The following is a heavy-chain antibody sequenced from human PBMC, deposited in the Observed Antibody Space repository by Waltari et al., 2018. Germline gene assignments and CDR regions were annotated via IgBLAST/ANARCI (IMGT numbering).Heavy chain of an antibody. CDR3: TRDRGSYSSSGYALGGMHY. J-gene: IGHJ4*02. D-gene: IGHD3-16*01. V-gene: IGHV3-53*01. Sequence: EVQLVASGGGLMQPGGSLRLSCSTSDFTVNTHYVNWVRPAPGKGLEWVSGIQGDGRTHVADSVKGRFTIARDSSKNTVYLQMDSLRVGDAAVYYCTRDRGSYSSSGYALGGMHYWGQGTLVTVSS. CDR2: IQGDGRT. CDR1: DFTVNTHY.